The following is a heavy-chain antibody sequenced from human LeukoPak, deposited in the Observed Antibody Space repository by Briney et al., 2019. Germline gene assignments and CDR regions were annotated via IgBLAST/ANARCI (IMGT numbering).Heavy chain of an antibody. Sequence: GGSLRLSCSASGFTFISYAIHWVRQAPGKGPEYVSAISNNGGSKYYADSVKGRFTISRDNSKNTLYLQMSSLRVEDTAVYYCVKGGYSSSWSLFDYWGQGTLVTVSS. D-gene: IGHD6-13*01. V-gene: IGHV3-64D*06. J-gene: IGHJ4*02. CDR2: ISNNGGSK. CDR3: VKGGYSSSWSLFDY. CDR1: GFTFISYA.